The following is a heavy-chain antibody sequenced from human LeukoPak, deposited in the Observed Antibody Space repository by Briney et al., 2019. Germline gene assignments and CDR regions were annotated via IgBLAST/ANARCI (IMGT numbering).Heavy chain of an antibody. Sequence: SETLSLTCTVSGGSISSSSYYWGWIRQPPGKGLEWIGSIYYSGSTYYNPSLKSRVSISIDTSNNQFSLTLNSVTAADTALYFCARRRYYDSTGYLDWGQGTLVTVSS. CDR3: ARRRYYDSTGYLD. CDR1: GGSISSSSYY. J-gene: IGHJ1*01. D-gene: IGHD3-22*01. CDR2: IYYSGST. V-gene: IGHV4-39*01.